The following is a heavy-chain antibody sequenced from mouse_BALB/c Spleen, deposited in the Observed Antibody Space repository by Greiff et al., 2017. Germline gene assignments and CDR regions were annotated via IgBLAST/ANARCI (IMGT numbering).Heavy chain of an antibody. V-gene: IGHV1-82*01. D-gene: IGHD2-1*01. J-gene: IGHJ3*01. CDR1: GYAFSSSW. CDR2: IYPGDGDT. Sequence: QVHVKQSGPELVKPGASVKISCKASGYAFSSSWMNWVKQRPGQGLEWIGRIYPGDGDTNYNGKFKGKATLTADKSSSTAYMQLSSLTSVDSAVYFCAREDGNYGGFAYWGQGTLVTVSA. CDR3: AREDGNYGGFAY.